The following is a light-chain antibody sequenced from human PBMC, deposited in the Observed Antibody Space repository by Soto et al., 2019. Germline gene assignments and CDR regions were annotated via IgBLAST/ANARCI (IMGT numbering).Light chain of an antibody. CDR2: EGS. CDR1: SSDVGSYNL. CDR3: CSYAGSRTFVV. V-gene: IGLV2-23*03. J-gene: IGLJ2*01. Sequence: QSVLTQPASVSGSPGQSITISCTGTSSDVGSYNLVSWYQQHPGKAPKLMIYEGSKRPSGVSNRFSGSKSGNTASLTISGLQAEYEADYYCCSYAGSRTFVVFGGGTKVTVL.